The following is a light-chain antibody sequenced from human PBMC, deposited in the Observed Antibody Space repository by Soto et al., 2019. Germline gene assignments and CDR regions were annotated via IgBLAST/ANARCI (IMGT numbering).Light chain of an antibody. V-gene: IGLV2-8*01. Sequence: QSVLTQPPSASGSPGQSVTISCTGTSSDVGGYNYVSWYQQHPGKATKLMIYEVSKRPSGVPDRFSGSKSGNTASLTVSGLQAEDEADYYCSSYAGSNNFGYVFGTGTKVTVL. J-gene: IGLJ1*01. CDR2: EVS. CDR3: SSYAGSNNFGYV. CDR1: SSDVGGYNY.